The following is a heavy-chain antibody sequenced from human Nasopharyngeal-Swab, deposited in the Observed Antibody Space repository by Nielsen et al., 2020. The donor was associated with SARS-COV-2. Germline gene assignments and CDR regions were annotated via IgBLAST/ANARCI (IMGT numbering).Heavy chain of an antibody. J-gene: IGHJ2*01. D-gene: IGHD1-26*01. V-gene: IGHV3-11*04. Sequence: GESLKISCAASGFTFSDYYMSWIRQAPGKGLEWVSYISSSGSTIYYADSVRGRFTVSRDNAKTSLYLQMNSLTDEDTAVYYCARTLGGGSYYYYYTDLWGRGTLVTVSS. CDR2: ISSSGSTI. CDR1: GFTFSDYY. CDR3: ARTLGGGSYYYYYTDL.